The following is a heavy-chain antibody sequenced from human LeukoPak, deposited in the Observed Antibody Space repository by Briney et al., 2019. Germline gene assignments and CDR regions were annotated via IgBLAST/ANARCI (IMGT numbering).Heavy chain of an antibody. V-gene: IGHV3-9*03. J-gene: IGHJ6*03. CDR2: ISWNSGSI. Sequence: GRSLRLSCAASGLTFDDYAMHWVRQAPGKGLEWVSGISWNSGSIGYADSVKGRFTISRDNAKNSLYLQMNSLRAEDMALYYCAKDLAARPPYYYMDVWGKGTTVTVSS. D-gene: IGHD6-6*01. CDR1: GLTFDDYA. CDR3: AKDLAARPPYYYMDV.